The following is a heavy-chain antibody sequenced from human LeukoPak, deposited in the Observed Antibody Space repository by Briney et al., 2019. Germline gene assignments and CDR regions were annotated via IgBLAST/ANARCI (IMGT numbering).Heavy chain of an antibody. J-gene: IGHJ4*02. V-gene: IGHV4-39*01. Sequence: PSETLPQTRLVSGGIHSRSSYYGRGPRESPGRGVEGVGCIYYSGSTYYNPPRKSRVTISQDTSKNQFSLKLGPVTAADPAVYYCTRQNRPSGWYSSSSLDYGGQGTLVTVPS. CDR1: GGIHSRSSYY. CDR3: TRQNRPSGWYSSSSLDY. D-gene: IGHD6-6*01. CDR2: IYYSGST.